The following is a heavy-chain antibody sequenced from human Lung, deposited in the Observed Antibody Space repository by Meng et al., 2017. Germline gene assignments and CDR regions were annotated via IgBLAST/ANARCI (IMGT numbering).Heavy chain of an antibody. J-gene: IGHJ4*02. CDR1: GGSFSDYY. Sequence: QVQLQQWGVGLLKPSETRSLTCVGSGGSFSDYYWSWIRQPPGKGLEWIGEINHSGSTNYNPSLESRATISVDTSQNNLSLKLSSVTAADSAVYYCARGPTTMAHDFDYWGQGTLVTVSS. V-gene: IGHV4-34*01. CDR3: ARGPTTMAHDFDY. D-gene: IGHD4-11*01. CDR2: INHSGST.